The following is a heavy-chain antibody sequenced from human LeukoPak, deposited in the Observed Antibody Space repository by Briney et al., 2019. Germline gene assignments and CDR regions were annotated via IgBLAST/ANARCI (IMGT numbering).Heavy chain of an antibody. CDR3: ARGVTTNDY. Sequence: ASVNVSCMASGYTFTSYDINWVRQATGQGLEWMGWVSPNSGTKGYAQKFQGTVTMTRNTSISTAHMELSSLRSEDMAVYYCARGVTTNDYWGQGTLVTVSS. V-gene: IGHV1-8*01. CDR1: GYTFTSYD. D-gene: IGHD4-17*01. J-gene: IGHJ4*02. CDR2: VSPNSGTK.